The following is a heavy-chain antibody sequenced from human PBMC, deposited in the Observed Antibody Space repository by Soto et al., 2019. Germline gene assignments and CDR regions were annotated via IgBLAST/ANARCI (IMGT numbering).Heavy chain of an antibody. V-gene: IGHV4-59*01. J-gene: IGHJ5*02. D-gene: IGHD3-10*01. CDR1: GGSISSYY. CDR2: IYYSGST. Sequence: SETLSLTCTVSGGSISSYYWSWIRQPPGKGLEWIGYIYYSGSTNYNPSLKSRVTISVDTSKNQFSLKLSSVTAADTAVYYCARESRSYLGQADWFDPWGQGTLVTVSS. CDR3: ARESRSYLGQADWFDP.